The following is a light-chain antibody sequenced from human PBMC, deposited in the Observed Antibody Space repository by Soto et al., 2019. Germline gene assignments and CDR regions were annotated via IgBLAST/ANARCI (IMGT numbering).Light chain of an antibody. J-gene: IGLJ1*01. Sequence: QSALTQPASVSGSPGQSITISCTGTSSDVGGYNYLSWYQHHPSKAPKLMIXXXXXXXXXXXXXXXGSKSGNTASLTISGXXXXXXXXXYCSSYTSSSTRVFGTGTKLTVL. CDR1: SSDVGGYNY. CDR2: XXX. V-gene: IGLV2-14*01. CDR3: SSYTSSSTRV.